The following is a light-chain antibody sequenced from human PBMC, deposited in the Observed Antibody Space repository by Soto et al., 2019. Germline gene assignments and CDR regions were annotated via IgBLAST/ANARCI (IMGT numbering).Light chain of an antibody. CDR2: KAS. Sequence: DIQMTQSPSTLSASVGDRVTITCRASQSISSWLAWYQQKTGKAPKLLIYKASSLDSGVPSRFSGSGSGTEFTLTISSLQPDDFETYYCQQYDQLPITFGGGTKVDI. J-gene: IGKJ4*01. CDR1: QSISSW. V-gene: IGKV1-5*03. CDR3: QQYDQLPIT.